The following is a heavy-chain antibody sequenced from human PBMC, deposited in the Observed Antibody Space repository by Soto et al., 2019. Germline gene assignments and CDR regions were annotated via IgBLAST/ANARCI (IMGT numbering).Heavy chain of an antibody. J-gene: IGHJ5*02. D-gene: IGHD6-19*01. Sequence: EGSLRLSCVASGFTFSNNDMTWVRQAPGKGLEWVSTIDGTSTFSNYADSVEGRFTISRDNSRNTVYLQMNSLRADDTAVYYCAKKSGWFTAWGQGTLVTVSS. CDR1: GFTFSNND. V-gene: IGHV3-23*05. CDR2: IDGTSTFS. CDR3: AKKSGWFTA.